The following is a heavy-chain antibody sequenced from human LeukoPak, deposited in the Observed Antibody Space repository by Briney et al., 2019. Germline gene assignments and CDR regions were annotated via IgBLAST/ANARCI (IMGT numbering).Heavy chain of an antibody. CDR3: ARDLTGSGSFYAFDI. J-gene: IGHJ3*02. CDR2: INAGNGNT. Sequence: ASVKVSCKASGYTFTSYAMHWVRQAPGQRLEWMGWINAGNGNTKYSQKFQGRVTITRDTSASTAYMELSSLRSEDTAVYYCARDLTGSGSFYAFDIWGQGTMVTVSS. V-gene: IGHV1-3*01. CDR1: GYTFTSYA. D-gene: IGHD3-10*01.